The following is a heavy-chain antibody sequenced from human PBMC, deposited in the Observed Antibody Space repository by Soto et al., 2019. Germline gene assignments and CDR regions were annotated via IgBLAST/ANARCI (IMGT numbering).Heavy chain of an antibody. J-gene: IGHJ6*02. CDR1: GGTFSSYA. D-gene: IGHD3-10*01. CDR2: IIPIFGTA. V-gene: IGHV1-69*12. CDR3: ARGRYYGSGSRTDYYYYYGMDV. Sequence: QVQLVQSGAEVKKPGSSVKVSCKASGGTFSSYAISWVRQAPGQGLEWMGGIIPIFGTANYAQRFQGRVRITADESTSQAYMEMSSLRSEDTAVYYCARGRYYGSGSRTDYYYYYGMDVWGQGTTVTVSS.